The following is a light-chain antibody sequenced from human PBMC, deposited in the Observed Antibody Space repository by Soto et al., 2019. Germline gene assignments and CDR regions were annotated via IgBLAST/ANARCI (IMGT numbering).Light chain of an antibody. V-gene: IGKV3D-20*02. CDR2: GAS. CDR1: QSLSSNY. Sequence: EIVLTQSPGTLSLSPGERATLSCRASQSLSSNYLAWFRQKPGQAPRLLIYGASSRATGIPDRFSGSGSGTDFTLTISRLEPEDFAVYYCQQRSNWPITFGQGTRLEIK. J-gene: IGKJ5*01. CDR3: QQRSNWPIT.